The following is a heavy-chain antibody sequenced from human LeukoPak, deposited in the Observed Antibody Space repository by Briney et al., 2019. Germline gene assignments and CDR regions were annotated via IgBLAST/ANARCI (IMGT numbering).Heavy chain of an antibody. CDR1: GFTFSSNG. J-gene: IGHJ5*02. CDR2: IQYDGSKK. CDR3: AKGPNWFDP. V-gene: IGHV3-30*02. Sequence: PGGSLRVSCVASGFTFSSNGMHWVRQAPGKGLEWVTFIQYDGSKKYYADSVKGRFTISIDNSKNTLYLEMNSLRAEDTAVYYCAKGPNWFDPWGQGTLVTVSS.